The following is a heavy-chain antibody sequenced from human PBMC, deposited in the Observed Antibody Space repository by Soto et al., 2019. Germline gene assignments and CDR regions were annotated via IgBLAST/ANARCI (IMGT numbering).Heavy chain of an antibody. CDR2: IYTSGST. CDR1: GGSISSYY. Sequence: ETLSLTCTVSGGSISSYYWSWIRQPSGKGLEWIGRIYTSGSTNYNPSLKSRVTMSVDTSKNQFSLKLSSVTAADTAVYYCVRVARFYGSGSYSLKGYYYGMDVWGQGTTVTVSS. CDR3: VRVARFYGSGSYSLKGYYYGMDV. V-gene: IGHV4-4*07. J-gene: IGHJ6*02. D-gene: IGHD3-10*01.